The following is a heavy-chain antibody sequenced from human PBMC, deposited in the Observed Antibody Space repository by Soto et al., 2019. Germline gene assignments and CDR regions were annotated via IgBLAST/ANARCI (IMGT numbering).Heavy chain of an antibody. CDR2: IYYSGST. CDR1: GGSISSGGYY. Sequence: SETLSLTCTVSGGSISSGGYYWSWIRQHPGKGLEWIGYIYYSGSTYYNPSLKSRVTISVDTSKNQFSLKLSSVTAADTAVYYCARDQYCSGGSCYVVFDIWAQGTLVT. CDR3: ARDQYCSGGSCYVVFDI. J-gene: IGHJ3*02. D-gene: IGHD2-15*01. V-gene: IGHV4-31*03.